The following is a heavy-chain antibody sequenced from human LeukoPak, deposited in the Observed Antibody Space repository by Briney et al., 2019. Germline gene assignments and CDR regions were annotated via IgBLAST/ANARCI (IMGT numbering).Heavy chain of an antibody. V-gene: IGHV1-18*01. J-gene: IGHJ6*03. D-gene: IGHD1-1*01. CDR1: GYTFTSYG. Sequence: GASVKVSCKASGYTFTSYGISWVRQAPGQGLEWMGWISAYNGNTNYAQKLQGRVTMTTDTSTSTAYMELRSLRSDDTAVYYCARDTTTYYYYYMDVWGKGTTATISS. CDR3: ARDTTTYYYYYMDV. CDR2: ISAYNGNT.